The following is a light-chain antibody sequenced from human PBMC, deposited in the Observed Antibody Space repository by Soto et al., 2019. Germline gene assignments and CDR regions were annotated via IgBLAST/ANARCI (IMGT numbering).Light chain of an antibody. CDR1: QGITNY. V-gene: IGKV1-27*01. CDR2: AAS. CDR3: QRYNGAPRA. J-gene: IGKJ1*01. Sequence: DIQMTQSPSSLSASVGGRVTITCRASQGITNYLAWYQQKPGKVPRLLIYAASTLQSGVPSRFSGSGSGTDFTLTISSLQPEDVATYYCQRYNGAPRAFGQGTKVEIK.